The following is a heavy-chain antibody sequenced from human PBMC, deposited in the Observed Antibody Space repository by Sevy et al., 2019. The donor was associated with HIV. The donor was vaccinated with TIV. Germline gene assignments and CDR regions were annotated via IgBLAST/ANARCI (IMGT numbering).Heavy chain of an antibody. D-gene: IGHD2-2*01. V-gene: IGHV3-9*01. J-gene: IGHJ4*02. Sequence: GGSLRLSCAASGFTFDDYAMHWVRQAPGKGLEWVSGISWNSGTIGYADSVKGRFTISRDNAKNSLYLQMNSLRAEGXXXXXXXXXXXXXXXPAAPFDYWGQGTLVTVSS. CDR2: ISWNSGTI. CDR3: XXXXXXXXXPAAPFDY. CDR1: GFTFDDYA.